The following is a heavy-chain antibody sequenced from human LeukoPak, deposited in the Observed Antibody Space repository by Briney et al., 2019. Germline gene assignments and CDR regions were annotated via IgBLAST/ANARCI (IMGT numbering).Heavy chain of an antibody. CDR1: GYTFTSYD. CDR2: MNPNSGNT. J-gene: IGHJ3*02. D-gene: IGHD2-15*01. V-gene: IGHV1-8*01. Sequence: ASVKVSCKASGYTFTSYDINWVRQATGQGLEWMGWMNPNSGNTGYAQKFQGRVTMTRNTSMSTAYMELSSLRSEDTAVYYCARGRSIRAARNAFDIWGQGTMVTVSS. CDR3: ARGRSIRAARNAFDI.